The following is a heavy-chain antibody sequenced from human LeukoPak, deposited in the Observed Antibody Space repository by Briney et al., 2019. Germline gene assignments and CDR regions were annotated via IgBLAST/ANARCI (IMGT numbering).Heavy chain of an antibody. J-gene: IGHJ6*03. CDR3: AKCPLIWFVDMYV. D-gene: IGHD3-10*01. CDR2: ISGSGGST. Sequence: PGGPLRLSCAASGFTFSSYGMSWVRQAPGKGLEWVSAISGSGGSTYYADSVKGRFTISRDNYKNTLYLQMNSLRAEDTAVYYCAKCPLIWFVDMYVCGKGTTVTVSS. CDR1: GFTFSSYG. V-gene: IGHV3-23*01.